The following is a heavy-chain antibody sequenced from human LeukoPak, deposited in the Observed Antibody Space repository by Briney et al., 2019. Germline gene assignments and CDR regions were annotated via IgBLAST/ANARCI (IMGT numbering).Heavy chain of an antibody. CDR2: ISYDGGNK. J-gene: IGHJ4*02. V-gene: IGHV3-30-3*01. Sequence: GRSLRLSCAASGFTFSSYAMHWVRQAPGKGLEWVAVISYDGGNKYYADSVKGRFTISRDNAKNTLFLQMNSLRAEDTAVYYCTRDFDFSSAIWGQGTLVTVSS. CDR3: TRDFDFSSAI. CDR1: GFTFSSYA. D-gene: IGHD3-3*01.